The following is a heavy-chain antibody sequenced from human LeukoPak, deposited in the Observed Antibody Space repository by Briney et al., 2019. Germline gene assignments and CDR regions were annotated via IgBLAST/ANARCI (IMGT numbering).Heavy chain of an antibody. J-gene: IGHJ4*02. CDR1: GFIFSNYA. Sequence: GGSLILSCAASGFIFSNYAMSWVRQAPGRGLEWVSTITGRGDNTHDADSVTGRFTISRDNSKDSLYLQMNSLRAADTAVYYCAKGPRPDITVAHTLEKWGQGTLVTVSS. V-gene: IGHV3-23*01. D-gene: IGHD6-19*01. CDR3: AKGPRPDITVAHTLEK. CDR2: ITGRGDNT.